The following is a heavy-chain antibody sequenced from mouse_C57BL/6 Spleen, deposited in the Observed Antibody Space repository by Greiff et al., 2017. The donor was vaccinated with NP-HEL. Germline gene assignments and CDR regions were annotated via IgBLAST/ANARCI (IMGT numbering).Heavy chain of an antibody. V-gene: IGHV1-58*01. CDR2: IYIGNGYT. CDR3: ARRKAYGSSLHWYFDV. CDR1: GYTFTSYG. J-gene: IGHJ1*03. D-gene: IGHD1-1*01. Sequence: VQLKQSGAELVRPGSSVKMSCKTSGYTFTSYGINWVKQRPGQGLEWIGYIYIGNGYTEYNEKFKGKATLTSDTSSSTAYMQLSSLTSEDSAIYFCARRKAYGSSLHWYFDVWGTGTTVTVSS.